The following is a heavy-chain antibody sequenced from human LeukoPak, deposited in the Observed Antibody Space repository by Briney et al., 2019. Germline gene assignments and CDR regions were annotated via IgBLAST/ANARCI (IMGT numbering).Heavy chain of an antibody. Sequence: HPGGSLRLSCAASGFTFSSYGMHWVRQAPGKGLEWVAVISYDGSNKYYADSVKGRFTISRDNSKNTLYLQMNSLRAEDTAVYYCAKVGLTMFFDYWGQGTLVTVSS. J-gene: IGHJ4*02. V-gene: IGHV3-30*18. CDR2: ISYDGSNK. D-gene: IGHD3-10*02. CDR1: GFTFSSYG. CDR3: AKVGLTMFFDY.